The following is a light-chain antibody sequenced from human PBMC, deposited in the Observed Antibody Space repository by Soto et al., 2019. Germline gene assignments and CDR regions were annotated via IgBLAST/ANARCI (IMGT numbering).Light chain of an antibody. V-gene: IGKV1-12*01. CDR2: GAS. Sequence: DIQMTQSPSFVSASVGDRVTITCRASQGISRGLAWYQQRPGKAPELLIYGASSLQSGVPSSFSGSGSGPDFTLTISSLQPEDFATYYCQQANSFPLTFRQGTRLEIK. CDR1: QGISRG. CDR3: QQANSFPLT. J-gene: IGKJ5*01.